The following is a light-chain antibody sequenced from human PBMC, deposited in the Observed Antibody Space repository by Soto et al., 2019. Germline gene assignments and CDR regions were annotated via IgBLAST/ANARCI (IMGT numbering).Light chain of an antibody. CDR1: QDISSY. J-gene: IGKJ4*01. CDR3: QQLRSYPST. Sequence: DIQLTQSPSSLSASKGDRVTITCRASQDISSYLAWYQQKPGKAPTLLIYAASTLQSGVPSRFSGSGFGTDFTLTISSLQAEDFASYYCQQLRSYPSTFGGGTKVDIK. V-gene: IGKV1-9*01. CDR2: AAS.